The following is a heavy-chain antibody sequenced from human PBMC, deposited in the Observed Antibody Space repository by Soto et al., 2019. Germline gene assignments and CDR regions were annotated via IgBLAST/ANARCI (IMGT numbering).Heavy chain of an antibody. CDR3: ARDLVGATI. CDR2: VSSSSNYI. V-gene: IGHV3-21*01. D-gene: IGHD1-26*01. Sequence: GGSLRLSCAASGFTFSSYSMNWVRQAPGKGLEWVSSVSSSSNYIYYADSVKGRLTISRDNAKNSLFLQVNSLRAEDTAVYYCARDLVGATIWGQGTLVTVSS. CDR1: GFTFSSYS. J-gene: IGHJ4*02.